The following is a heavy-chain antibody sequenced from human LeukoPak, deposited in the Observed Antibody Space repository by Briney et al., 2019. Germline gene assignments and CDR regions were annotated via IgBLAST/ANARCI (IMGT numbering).Heavy chain of an antibody. V-gene: IGHV4-61*02. J-gene: IGHJ5*02. Sequence: SETLSLTCTVSGDSISSGSYYWSWIRQPAGKGLEWIGRIYSSGSTSYNPSLKSRVTISVDTSKNQFSLNLSSVTAADTAIYYCARNDILTRRGWFDPWGQGSLVTVSS. CDR1: GDSISSGSYY. D-gene: IGHD3-9*01. CDR3: ARNDILTRRGWFDP. CDR2: IYSSGST.